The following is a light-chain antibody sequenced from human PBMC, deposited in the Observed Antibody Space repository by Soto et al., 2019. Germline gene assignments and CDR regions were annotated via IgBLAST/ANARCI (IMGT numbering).Light chain of an antibody. CDR3: QQYGSSPRT. Sequence: EIVLTQSPGTLSLSPGERATLSCRASQSVSSGFLAWYQQRPGQAPRLLIYTTSNRATGIPDRFSGSGSGTDFTLTISGLEPEDFEVYYCQQYGSSPRTFGQGTRLEIK. CDR2: TTS. V-gene: IGKV3-20*01. J-gene: IGKJ1*01. CDR1: QSVSSGF.